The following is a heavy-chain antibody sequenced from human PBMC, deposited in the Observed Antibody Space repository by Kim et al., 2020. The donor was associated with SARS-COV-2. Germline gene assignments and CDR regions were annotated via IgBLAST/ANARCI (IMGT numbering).Heavy chain of an antibody. CDR1: GFTFSSYA. V-gene: IGHV3-30-3*01. CDR3: ARPTSYCSSTSCYNRDWDDAFDI. Sequence: GGSLRLSCAASGFTFSSYAMHWVRQAPGKGLEWVAVISYDGSNKYYADSVKGRFTISRDNSKNTLYLQMNSLRAEDTAVYYCARPTSYCSSTSCYNRDWDDAFDIWGQGTMVTVSS. CDR2: ISYDGSNK. D-gene: IGHD2-2*02. J-gene: IGHJ3*02.